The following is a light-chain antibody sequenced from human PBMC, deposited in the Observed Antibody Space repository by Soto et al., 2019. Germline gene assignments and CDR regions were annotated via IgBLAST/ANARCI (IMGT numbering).Light chain of an antibody. CDR1: SSDVGGYNY. J-gene: IGLJ1*01. CDR3: SSYAGSNNLYV. Sequence: QSALTQPPSASGSPGQSVTISCTGTSSDVGGYNYVSWYQQHPGKAPKLMIYEVSKRPSGVPDRFSGSKSGNTASLTVSGLQAEEEADYYCSSYAGSNNLYVFGTGTKLTVL. V-gene: IGLV2-8*01. CDR2: EVS.